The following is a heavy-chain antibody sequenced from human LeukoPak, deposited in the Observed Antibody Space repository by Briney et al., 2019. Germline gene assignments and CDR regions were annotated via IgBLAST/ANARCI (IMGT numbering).Heavy chain of an antibody. CDR2: ISSSSSYT. CDR3: ASTRGDPLLWFGELFPDY. D-gene: IGHD3-10*01. V-gene: IGHV3-11*06. J-gene: IGHJ4*02. Sequence: GGSPRLSCAASGFTFSDYYMSWIRQAPGKGLEWVSYISSSSSYTNYADSVKGRFTISRDNAKNSLYLQMNSLRAEDAAMYYCASTRGDPLLWFGELFPDYWGQGTLVTVSS. CDR1: GFTFSDYY.